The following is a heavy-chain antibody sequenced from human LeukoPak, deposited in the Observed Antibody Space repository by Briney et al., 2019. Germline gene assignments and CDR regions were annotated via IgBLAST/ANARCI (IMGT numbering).Heavy chain of an antibody. CDR2: ITGSSDSI. Sequence: PGGSLRLSCAASGFTFSSYAMGWVRQAPGKGLEWVSSITGSSDSIYYADSVKGRFTISRDNAKNSVYLQMNSLRAEDTAVYYCARLVCSTIPCYGKFYFDSWGQGTLVPVSS. V-gene: IGHV3-21*01. D-gene: IGHD2-2*01. CDR1: GFTFSSYA. J-gene: IGHJ4*02. CDR3: ARLVCSTIPCYGKFYFDS.